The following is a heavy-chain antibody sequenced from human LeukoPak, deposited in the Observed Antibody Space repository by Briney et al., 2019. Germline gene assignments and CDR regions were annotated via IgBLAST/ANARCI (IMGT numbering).Heavy chain of an antibody. J-gene: IGHJ4*02. V-gene: IGHV1-46*01. CDR3: ARGPVFPVDYGDYYFDY. CDR1: GYTFTSYY. CDR2: INPSGGST. Sequence: GASVTVSCKASGYTFTSYYMHWVRQAPGQGLEWMGIINPSGGSTSYAQKFQGRVTMTRDTSTSTVYMELSSLRSEDTAVYYCARGPVFPVDYGDYYFDYWGQGTLVTVSS. D-gene: IGHD4-17*01.